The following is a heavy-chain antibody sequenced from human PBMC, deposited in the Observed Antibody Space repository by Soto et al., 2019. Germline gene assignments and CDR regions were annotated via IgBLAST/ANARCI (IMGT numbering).Heavy chain of an antibody. CDR1: RGSFSGYY. V-gene: IGHV4-34*01. J-gene: IGHJ4*02. CDR3: ARGLAAARSYFDY. Sequence: QVQLQQWGAGLLKPSETLSLTCAVYRGSFSGYYWSWIRQPPGKGLEWIGEINHSGSTNYNPSLKSRVTISVDTSKNQFSLKLSSVTAADTAVYYCARGLAAARSYFDYWGQGTLVTVSS. CDR2: INHSGST. D-gene: IGHD6-13*01.